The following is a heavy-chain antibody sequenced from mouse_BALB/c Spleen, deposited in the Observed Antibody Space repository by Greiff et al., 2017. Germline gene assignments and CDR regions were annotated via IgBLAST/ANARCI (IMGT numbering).Heavy chain of an antibody. D-gene: IGHD1-1*01. J-gene: IGHJ4*01. V-gene: IGHV3-2*02. CDR1: GYSITSDYA. CDR2: ISYSGST. Sequence: EVKLMESGPGLVKPSQSLSLTCTVTGYSITSDYAWNWIRQFPGNKLEWMGYISYSGSTSYNPSLKSRISITRDTSKNQFFLQLNSVTTEDTATYYCARRDGLRSPVDYWGQGTSVTVSS. CDR3: ARRDGLRSPVDY.